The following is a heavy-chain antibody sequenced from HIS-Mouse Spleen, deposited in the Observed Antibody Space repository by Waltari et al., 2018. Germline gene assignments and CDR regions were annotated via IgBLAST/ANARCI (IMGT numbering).Heavy chain of an antibody. J-gene: IGHJ2*01. CDR3: AREIPYSSSWYDWYFDL. D-gene: IGHD6-13*01. CDR1: GGSISSSSYY. CDR2: IDYSGST. Sequence: QLQLQDSGPGLVKPSETLSLTCTVSGGSISSSSYYWGWIRQPPGKGLEWIGSIDYSGSTYYNPSLKGRVTMSVDTSKNQFSLKLSSGTSADTAVYYCAREIPYSSSWYDWYFDLWGRGTLVTVSS. V-gene: IGHV4-39*07.